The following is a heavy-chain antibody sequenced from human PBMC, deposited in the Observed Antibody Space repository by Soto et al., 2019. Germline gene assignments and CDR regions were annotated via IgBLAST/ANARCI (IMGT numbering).Heavy chain of an antibody. CDR2: ISYNGGSK. D-gene: IGHD3-10*01. CDR3: AKGYLSFNGMDV. J-gene: IGHJ6*02. CDR1: GFTFSSYG. V-gene: IGHV3-30*18. Sequence: GGSLRLSCAASGFTFSSYGMHWVRQAPGKGLEWVAVISYNGGSKYYADSVKGRFTISRDNSKNTLYLQMNSLRAEDTAVYYCAKGYLSFNGMDVWGQGTTVTVSS.